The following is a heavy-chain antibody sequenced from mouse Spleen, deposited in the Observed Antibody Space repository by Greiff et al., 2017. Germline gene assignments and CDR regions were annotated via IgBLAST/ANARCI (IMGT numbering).Heavy chain of an antibody. Sequence: ESGPGLVKPSQSLSLTCSVTDYSITSGYYWNWIRQFPGTKLEWMGYISYDGINNYNPSLKNRISITRNTSKNQYYLQLNSVTTEDTATYYCARKAGNYAMDYWGQGTSVTVSS. CDR2: ISYDGIN. CDR1: DYSITSGYY. CDR3: ARKAGNYAMDY. V-gene: IGHV3-6*01. J-gene: IGHJ4*01.